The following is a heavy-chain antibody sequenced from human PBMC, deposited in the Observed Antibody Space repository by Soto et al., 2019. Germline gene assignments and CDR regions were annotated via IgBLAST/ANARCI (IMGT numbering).Heavy chain of an antibody. CDR1: GFTFSSYW. CDR3: ARSGATPPFDYYDGMDV. CDR2: INSDGSST. V-gene: IGHV3-74*01. J-gene: IGHJ6*02. D-gene: IGHD1-26*01. Sequence: LSLTCAASGFTFSSYWMHWVRQAPGKGLVWVSRINSDGSSTSYADSVKGRFTISRDNAKNTLYLQMNSLRADDTAVYYCARSGATPPFDYYDGMDVWGQGTTVTVSS.